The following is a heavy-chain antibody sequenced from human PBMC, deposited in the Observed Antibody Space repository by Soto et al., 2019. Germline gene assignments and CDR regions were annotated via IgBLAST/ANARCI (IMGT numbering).Heavy chain of an antibody. Sequence: EVQLVESGGGLIQPGASLRHSCAVSGLTVRSYAMSWVRQAPGEGLEWVSVIYASDSTHYADSVKGRFTISRDNSKNTLFLQMNSLRAEDTAVYYCAKGWMDVWGQGTTVTVS. J-gene: IGHJ6*02. CDR3: AKGWMDV. V-gene: IGHV3-53*01. CDR1: GLTVRSYA. CDR2: IYASDST.